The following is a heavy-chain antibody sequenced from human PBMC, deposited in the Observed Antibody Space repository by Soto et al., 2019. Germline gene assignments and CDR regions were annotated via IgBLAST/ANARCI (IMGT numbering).Heavy chain of an antibody. CDR1: GFTFSSYW. J-gene: IGHJ6*03. D-gene: IGHD3-3*01. Sequence: GGSLRLSCAASGFTFSSYWMSWVRQAPGKGLEWVANIKQDGSEKYYVDSVKGRFTISRDNAKNSLYLQMNSLRAEDTAVYYCARPEWFFYYYMDVWGKGTTVTVSS. V-gene: IGHV3-7*01. CDR3: ARPEWFFYYYMDV. CDR2: IKQDGSEK.